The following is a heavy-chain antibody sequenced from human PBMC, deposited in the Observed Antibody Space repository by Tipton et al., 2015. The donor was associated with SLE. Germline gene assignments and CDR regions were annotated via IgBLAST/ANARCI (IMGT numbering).Heavy chain of an antibody. V-gene: IGHV3-21*01. Sequence: GSLRLSCAASGFTFSSYSMNWVRQAPGKGLEWVSSISSSSSYIYYADSVKGRFTISRDNAKNSLYLQMNSLRAEDTAVYYCAVGVLRFLEWLSNDAFDIWGQGTMVTVSS. D-gene: IGHD3-3*01. CDR1: GFTFSSYS. CDR3: AVGVLRFLEWLSNDAFDI. CDR2: ISSSSSYI. J-gene: IGHJ3*02.